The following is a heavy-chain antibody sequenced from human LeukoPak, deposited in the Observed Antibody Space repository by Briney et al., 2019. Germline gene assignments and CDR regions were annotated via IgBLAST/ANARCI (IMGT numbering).Heavy chain of an antibody. D-gene: IGHD6-19*01. CDR2: ISPYNGNT. Sequence: ASVKVSCKSSGYTFTSYGITWLRQAPGLGLEWMGWISPYNGNTNFAQKFQDRVSMSTDTSTSTAYMELRSLTSDDTAVYYCAREGSGSGRVRWFDPWGQGPLVTVSS. CDR3: AREGSGSGRVRWFDP. J-gene: IGHJ5*02. CDR1: GYTFTSYG. V-gene: IGHV1-18*01.